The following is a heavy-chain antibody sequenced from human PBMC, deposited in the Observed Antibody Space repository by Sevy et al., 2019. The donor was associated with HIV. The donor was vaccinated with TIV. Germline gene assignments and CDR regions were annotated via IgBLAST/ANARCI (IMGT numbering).Heavy chain of an antibody. Sequence: GGSLRLSCAASGFTFSSYGMHWVRQAPGKGLEWVAVISYDGSNKYYADSVKGRFTISRDNSKNTLYLQMNSLRAEDTAVYYCAKVSTYSSSWYPDYYYYYGMDVWGQGTTVTVSS. J-gene: IGHJ6*02. CDR2: ISYDGSNK. D-gene: IGHD6-13*01. V-gene: IGHV3-30*18. CDR3: AKVSTYSSSWYPDYYYYYGMDV. CDR1: GFTFSSYG.